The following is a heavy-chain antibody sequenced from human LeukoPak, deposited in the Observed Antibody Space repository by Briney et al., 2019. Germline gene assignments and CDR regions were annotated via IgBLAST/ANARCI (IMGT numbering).Heavy chain of an antibody. CDR3: AREQSGTRGWYTVDY. Sequence: GGSLRLSCAASGFTFSTYALSWVRPGAGKGVEWVSAIRPDGDRTYYTDSVRGRFTISRDNSKDTVYLQINSLRVEDTAVYYCAREQSGTRGWYTVDYWGQGTLVTVSS. D-gene: IGHD6-19*01. V-gene: IGHV3-23*01. CDR2: IRPDGDRT. J-gene: IGHJ4*02. CDR1: GFTFSTYA.